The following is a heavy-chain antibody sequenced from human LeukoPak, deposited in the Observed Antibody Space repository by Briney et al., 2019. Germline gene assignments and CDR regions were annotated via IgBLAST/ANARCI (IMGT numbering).Heavy chain of an antibody. CDR3: AKDRNDYVWGQNWFDP. CDR2: ISGSGGST. Sequence: GGSLRLSCAASGFPFSSYAMSWVRQAPGKGLEWVSAISGSGGSTYYADSVKGRFTISRDNSRNTLYLQMNSLRAEDTAVYYCAKDRNDYVWGQNWFDPWGQGTLVTVSS. V-gene: IGHV3-23*01. J-gene: IGHJ5*02. D-gene: IGHD3-16*01. CDR1: GFPFSSYA.